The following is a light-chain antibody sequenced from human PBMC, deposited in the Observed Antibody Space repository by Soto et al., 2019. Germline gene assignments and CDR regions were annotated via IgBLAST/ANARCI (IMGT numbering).Light chain of an antibody. CDR1: QSVSSY. CDR2: DAS. Sequence: EIVLTQSPATLSLSPGERATLSCRASQSVSSYLAWYQQKPGQAPRLLIYDASNRATGIPARFSGSGSGTEFTLTISSLQSEDSAVYFCQQYHIWPLTFGGGTKVEIE. J-gene: IGKJ4*01. CDR3: QQYHIWPLT. V-gene: IGKV3-11*01.